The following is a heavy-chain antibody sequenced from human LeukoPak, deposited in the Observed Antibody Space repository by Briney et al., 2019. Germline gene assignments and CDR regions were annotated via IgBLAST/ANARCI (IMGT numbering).Heavy chain of an antibody. V-gene: IGHV4-34*01. D-gene: IGHD6-19*01. J-gene: IGHJ4*02. CDR1: GGSFRGYY. Sequence: SETLSLTCAVYGGSFRGYYWTWIRPPPGKGLEWIGEINHSGSTNYNPSLKSRVTISVDTSKNQFSLKLSSVTAADTAVYYCASGGWYRGYWGQGTLVTVSS. CDR3: ASGGWYRGY. CDR2: INHSGST.